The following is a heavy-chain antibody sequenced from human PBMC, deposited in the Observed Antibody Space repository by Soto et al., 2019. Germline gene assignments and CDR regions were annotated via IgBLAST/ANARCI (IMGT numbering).Heavy chain of an antibody. V-gene: IGHV3-7*01. CDR2: INQDGSER. J-gene: IGHJ4*02. D-gene: IGHD3-16*01. CDR1: GFTFSTYW. Sequence: EVQLVESGGGLVQPGGSLRLPCAASGFTFSTYWMTWVLQPPGKGLEWVASINQDGSERYYVDSVRGRFTISRDNAKNSLYLQMNSLRAEDTAVYYCVCGGNVFVYWGQGTLVTVSP. CDR3: VCGGNVFVY.